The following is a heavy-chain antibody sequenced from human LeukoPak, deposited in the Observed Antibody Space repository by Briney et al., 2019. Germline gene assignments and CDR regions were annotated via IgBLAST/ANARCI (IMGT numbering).Heavy chain of an antibody. CDR2: IYPREA. CDR1: GGSFSGYY. J-gene: IGHJ3*02. V-gene: IGHV4-34*01. CDR3: AREGGDYSDYNAFDI. Sequence: PSETLSLTCAVYGGSFSGYYWSWIRQPPGKGLEWLGTIYPREALYNPSLNSRVTISVDSSKRQFFLRLNSVTAADTAIYYCAREGGDYSDYNAFDIWGQGILVTVSS. D-gene: IGHD4-11*01.